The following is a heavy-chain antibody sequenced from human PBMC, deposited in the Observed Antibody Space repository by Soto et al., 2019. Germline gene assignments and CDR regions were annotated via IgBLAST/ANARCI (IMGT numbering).Heavy chain of an antibody. J-gene: IGHJ3*02. V-gene: IGHV1-18*01. CDR1: GYTFTSYG. CDR2: ISAYNGNT. CDR3: ARDWTQAYCGGDCYLRAFDI. D-gene: IGHD2-21*02. Sequence: QVQLVQSGAEVKKPGASVKVSCKASGYTFTSYGISWVRQAPGQGLEWMGWISAYNGNTNYAQKLQGRVTMTTDTSTSTAYMERRSLRSDDTAVYYCARDWTQAYCGGDCYLRAFDIWGQGTMVTVSS.